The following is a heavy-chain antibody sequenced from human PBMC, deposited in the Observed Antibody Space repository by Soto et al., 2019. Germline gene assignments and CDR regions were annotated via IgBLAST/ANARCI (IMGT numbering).Heavy chain of an antibody. J-gene: IGHJ4*02. Sequence: QVQLVESGGGVVQPGRSLRLSCAASGFTFSSYGMHRVRHAPGKGLEWVAVIWYDGSNKYYADSVKGRFTISRDNSKNTLYLQMISLRAEDTAVYYCARDQMGTDYCGLTYDYWGQGTLVTVSS. D-gene: IGHD3-10*01. CDR1: GFTFSSYG. V-gene: IGHV3-33*01. CDR2: IWYDGSNK. CDR3: ARDQMGTDYCGLTYDY.